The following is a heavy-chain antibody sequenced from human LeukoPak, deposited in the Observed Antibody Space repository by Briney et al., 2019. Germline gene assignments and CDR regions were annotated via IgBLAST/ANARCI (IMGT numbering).Heavy chain of an antibody. Sequence: GGSLRLSCAASGFTFSSYGMHWVRQAPGKGLEWVAFIRHDGSNKYYADSVKGRFTISRDNSKNTLYLQMNSLRAEDTAVYYCAKDGYCSSTSCFPYYYGMDVWGQGTTVTVSS. D-gene: IGHD2-2*03. CDR1: GFTFSSYG. CDR3: AKDGYCSSTSCFPYYYGMDV. V-gene: IGHV3-30*02. J-gene: IGHJ6*02. CDR2: IRHDGSNK.